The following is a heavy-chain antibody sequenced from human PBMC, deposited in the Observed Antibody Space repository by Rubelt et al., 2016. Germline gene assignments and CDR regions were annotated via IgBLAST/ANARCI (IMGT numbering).Heavy chain of an antibody. D-gene: IGHD3-3*01. J-gene: IGHJ4*02. CDR2: VSGSGGIT. CDR3: ATDVTYYDFWSGYYKDY. CDR1: GLTFSIYA. Sequence: GGSLRLSCAASGLTFSIYAMNWVRQAPGKGLAWVSVVSGSGGITYYADSVKGRCTISRDNSKNTLYLQMNSLRAEDTAVYYCATDVTYYDFWSGYYKDYWGQGTLVTVSS. V-gene: IGHV3-23*01.